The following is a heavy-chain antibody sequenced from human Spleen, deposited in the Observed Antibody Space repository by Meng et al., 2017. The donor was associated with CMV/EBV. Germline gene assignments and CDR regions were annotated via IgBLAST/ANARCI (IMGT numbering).Heavy chain of an antibody. J-gene: IGHJ4*02. V-gene: IGHV4-39*07. CDR2: IYYSGST. D-gene: IGHD2-2*01. Sequence: ESLKISCTFSGGSISSSSYYWGWIRQPPGKGLEWIGSIYYSGSTYYNPSLKSRVTISVDTSKNQFSLKLSSVTAADTAVYYCATWTIVVVPAAKWDDYWGQGTLVTVSS. CDR3: ATWTIVVVPAAKWDDY. CDR1: GGSISSSSYY.